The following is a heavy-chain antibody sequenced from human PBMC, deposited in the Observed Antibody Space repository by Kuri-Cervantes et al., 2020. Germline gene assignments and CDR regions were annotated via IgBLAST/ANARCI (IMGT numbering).Heavy chain of an antibody. CDR1: GGIFSSYA. D-gene: IGHD5-24*01. Sequence: SVKVSCKASGGIFSSYAISWVRQAPGQGFEWMGRIIPIFGGASYAQKFQGRVSITTDESTSTAYMELSSLTSEDTAMYYCARVGSETYGYQGGLAYWGQGTLVTVSS. CDR3: ARVGSETYGYQGGLAY. V-gene: IGHV1-69*05. CDR2: IIPIFGGA. J-gene: IGHJ4*02.